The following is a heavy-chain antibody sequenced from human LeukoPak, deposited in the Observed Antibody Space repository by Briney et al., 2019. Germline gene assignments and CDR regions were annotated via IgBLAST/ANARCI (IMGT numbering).Heavy chain of an antibody. CDR1: GGTFSSYA. J-gene: IGHJ6*03. Sequence: SVKGSCKASGGTFSSYAISWVRQAPGQGLEWMGGIIPIFGTANYAQKSQGRVTITADKSTSTAYMELSSLRSEDTAVYYCARRGIMLRRYYYYMDVWGKGTTVTVSS. D-gene: IGHD2/OR15-2a*01. CDR2: IIPIFGTA. V-gene: IGHV1-69*06. CDR3: ARRGIMLRRYYYYMDV.